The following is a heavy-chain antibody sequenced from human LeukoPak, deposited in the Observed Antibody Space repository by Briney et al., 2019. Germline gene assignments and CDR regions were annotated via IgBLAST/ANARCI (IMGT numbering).Heavy chain of an antibody. J-gene: IGHJ6*03. Sequence: ASVKVSCKASGYTFTGYYVHWVRQAPGQGLEWMGWINPNSGGTNYAQKLQGRVTMTTDTSTSTAYMELRSLRSDDTAVYYCARDLPDFWSGLAYYYYYMDVWGKGTTVTVSS. D-gene: IGHD3-3*01. V-gene: IGHV1-2*02. CDR1: GYTFTGYY. CDR3: ARDLPDFWSGLAYYYYYMDV. CDR2: INPNSGGT.